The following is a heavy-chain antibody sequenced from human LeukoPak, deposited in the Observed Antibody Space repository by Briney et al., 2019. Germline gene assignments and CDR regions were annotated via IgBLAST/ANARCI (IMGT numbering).Heavy chain of an antibody. Sequence: GGSLRLSCAASGFTFGSCAMNWVCQAPGKGLEWLSSINGSGANTYYADSVEGRFTISRDNSQNTLYLQMNSLRAEDTAVYYCAKDVRGYNRPFDYWGQGTLVTVSS. D-gene: IGHD3-10*02. CDR1: GFTFGSCA. CDR2: INGSGANT. V-gene: IGHV3-23*01. CDR3: AKDVRGYNRPFDY. J-gene: IGHJ4*02.